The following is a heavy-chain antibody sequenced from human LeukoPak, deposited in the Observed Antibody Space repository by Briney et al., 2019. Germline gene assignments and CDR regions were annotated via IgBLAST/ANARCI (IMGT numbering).Heavy chain of an antibody. D-gene: IGHD1-26*01. J-gene: IGHJ4*02. V-gene: IGHV3-30*02. CDR2: IRYDGSTK. Sequence: GGSLRLSCAASGFTFRSYGMHWVGRAPGKGLGGVAFIRYDGSTKYYADSVKGRFTISRDNSKNTLYLQMNSLRGEDTAMYYCAKDVAGSLDYWGQGTLVTVSS. CDR1: GFTFRSYG. CDR3: AKDVAGSLDY.